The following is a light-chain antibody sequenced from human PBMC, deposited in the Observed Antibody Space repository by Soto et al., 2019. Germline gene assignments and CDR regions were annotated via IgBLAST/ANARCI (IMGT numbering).Light chain of an antibody. CDR1: QSLLHSHGYTY. J-gene: IGKJ4*01. CDR3: MQALQIPLT. V-gene: IGKV2-28*01. CDR2: MGS. Sequence: DIVMTQSPVSLPVTPGEPASISCRSSQSLLHSHGYTYLDWYLQKPGQSPQLLIYMGSTRASGVPGRFGGSGSDTDFTLKISRVEAEDVGVYYGMQALQIPLTFGGGTKVEIK.